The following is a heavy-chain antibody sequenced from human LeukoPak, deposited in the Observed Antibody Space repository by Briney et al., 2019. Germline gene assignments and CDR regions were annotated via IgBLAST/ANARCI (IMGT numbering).Heavy chain of an antibody. CDR3: ARSGRGGYSYGYVNY. CDR1: GFTFSSDA. CDR2: IWYDGSNE. Sequence: QAGGSLRLSCAASGFTFSSDAMSWIRQAPGKGLEWVAVIWYDGSNEYYADSVEGRFTISRDNSKSTLYLQMNSLRAEDTAVYYCARSGRGGYSYGYVNYWGQGTLVTVSS. V-gene: IGHV3-33*08. J-gene: IGHJ4*02. D-gene: IGHD5-18*01.